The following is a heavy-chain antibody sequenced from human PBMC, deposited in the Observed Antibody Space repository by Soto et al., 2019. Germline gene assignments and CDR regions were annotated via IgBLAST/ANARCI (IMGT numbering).Heavy chain of an antibody. Sequence: LRLSCAASGFTFSSYAMHWVRQAPGKGLEWVAVISYDGSNKYYADSVKGRFTISRDNSKNTLYLQMNSLRAEDTAVYYCARDGGSSGYYYVQYYYYGMDVWGQGTTVTVSS. D-gene: IGHD3-22*01. CDR2: ISYDGSNK. CDR3: ARDGGSSGYYYVQYYYYGMDV. J-gene: IGHJ6*02. CDR1: GFTFSSYA. V-gene: IGHV3-30-3*01.